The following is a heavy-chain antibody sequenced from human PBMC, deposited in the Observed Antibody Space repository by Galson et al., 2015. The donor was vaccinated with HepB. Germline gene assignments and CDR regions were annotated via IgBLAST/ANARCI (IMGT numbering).Heavy chain of an antibody. J-gene: IGHJ3*02. CDR3: ARQGVLVWPYAAFDI. CDR1: GYSFTTYW. D-gene: IGHD2-8*02. CDR2: MYPGDSDI. V-gene: IGHV5-51*01. Sequence: QSGAEVKKPGESLKISCRVSGYSFTTYWIGWVRQMPGKGLEWMGIMYPGDSDIRYSPSFQGQVTISADKSISTAYLQWSSLKASDTAMYYCARQGVLVWPYAAFDIWGQGTMVTVSS.